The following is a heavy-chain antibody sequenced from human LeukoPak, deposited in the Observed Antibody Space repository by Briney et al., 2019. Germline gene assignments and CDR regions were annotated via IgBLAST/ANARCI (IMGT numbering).Heavy chain of an antibody. D-gene: IGHD4-11*01. CDR3: AKKKTDYSYPSSFDY. CDR2: IREDGNEK. V-gene: IGHV3-7*01. Sequence: GGSLRLSCSASGFTFSSYWMSWVRQTTGKGLECVAKIREDGNEKFYVDSVKGRFTISRDNAKNSLYLQMNSLRAEDTAVYYCAKKKTDYSYPSSFDYWGQGTLVTVSS. CDR1: GFTFSSYW. J-gene: IGHJ4*02.